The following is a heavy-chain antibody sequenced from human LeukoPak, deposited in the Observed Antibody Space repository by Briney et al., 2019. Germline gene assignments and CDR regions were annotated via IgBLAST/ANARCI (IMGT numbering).Heavy chain of an antibody. Sequence: GGSLRLSCAASGFTFTSFWMHWVRQAPGKGLVWVSRSNSDGRSTNYADPVKGRFTISRDNAKNTLYLQMNSVRAEDTAVYYCARGGMYSTSSHFDFWGQGTPVTVSA. CDR2: SNSDGRST. CDR1: GFTFTSFW. V-gene: IGHV3-74*01. J-gene: IGHJ4*02. D-gene: IGHD6-6*01. CDR3: ARGGMYSTSSHFDF.